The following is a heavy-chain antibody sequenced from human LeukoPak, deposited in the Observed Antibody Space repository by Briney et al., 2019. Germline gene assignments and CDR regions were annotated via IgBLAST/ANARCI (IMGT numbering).Heavy chain of an antibody. V-gene: IGHV3-23*01. D-gene: IGHD3-22*01. Sequence: PGGSLRLSCAASGFTFSSYAMSWVRQAPGKGLAWVSTISGGSGSTYCADSVKGRFTISRDNAKNSLYLQMNSLRAEDTAVYYCARDSIVVVSSVFDYWGQGTLVTVSS. J-gene: IGHJ4*02. CDR3: ARDSIVVVSSVFDY. CDR1: GFTFSSYA. CDR2: ISGGSGST.